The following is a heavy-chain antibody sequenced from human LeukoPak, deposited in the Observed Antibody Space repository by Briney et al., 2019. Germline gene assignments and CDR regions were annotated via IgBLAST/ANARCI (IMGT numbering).Heavy chain of an antibody. V-gene: IGHV3-53*01. CDR2: ISINTDT. Sequence: GGSLTLSCAASGIAVIGNYMSWVRQPPGKGLEGVSFISINTDTFYADSVRGRFTISRDSSKNTLFLQMNSLRDEDSAVYYCAIAQSWDELFDSWGQGTLVTVSS. J-gene: IGHJ4*02. CDR1: GIAVIGNY. CDR3: AIAQSWDELFDS. D-gene: IGHD1-26*01.